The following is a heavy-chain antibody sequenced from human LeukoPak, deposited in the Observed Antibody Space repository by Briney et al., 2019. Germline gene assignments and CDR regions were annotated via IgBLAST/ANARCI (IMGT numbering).Heavy chain of an antibody. CDR3: ARHEGVAVAGRGAFDI. V-gene: IGHV4-59*08. CDR1: GGSISSYY. CDR2: IYYSGST. D-gene: IGHD6-19*01. J-gene: IGHJ3*02. Sequence: SETLSFTCTVSGGSISSYYWSWIRQPPGKGLEWIGYIYYSGSTNYNPSLKSRVTISVDTSKNQFSLKLSSVTAADTAVYYCARHEGVAVAGRGAFDIWGQGTMVTVSS.